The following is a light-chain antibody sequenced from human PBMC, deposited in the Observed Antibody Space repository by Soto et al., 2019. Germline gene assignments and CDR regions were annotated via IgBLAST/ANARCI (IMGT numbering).Light chain of an antibody. CDR3: QQYNSDSKT. CDR2: DAS. Sequence: DIHMTHSPSTLSASVGDRVTITCLASQSISSWLAWYQQKPGKAPKLLIYDASSLESGVPSRFSGHGSGTEFTLTISSLQPDDSESYYCQQYNSDSKTFGQGTKVDIK. CDR1: QSISSW. V-gene: IGKV1-5*01. J-gene: IGKJ1*01.